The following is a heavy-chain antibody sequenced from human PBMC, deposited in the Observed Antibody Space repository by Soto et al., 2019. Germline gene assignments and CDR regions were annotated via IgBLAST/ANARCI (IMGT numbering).Heavy chain of an antibody. CDR1: GFTFSSYG. V-gene: IGHV3-48*01. J-gene: IGHJ4*02. D-gene: IGHD6-6*01. CDR3: ARAIAATRPLDY. Sequence: GGSLRLSCAASGFTFSSYGMHWVRQAPGKGLEWVSDISSNSSTIYYADSVKGRFTISRDNAKNSLYLQMNSLRAEDTAVYYCARAIAATRPLDYWGQGTLVTVSS. CDR2: ISSNSSTI.